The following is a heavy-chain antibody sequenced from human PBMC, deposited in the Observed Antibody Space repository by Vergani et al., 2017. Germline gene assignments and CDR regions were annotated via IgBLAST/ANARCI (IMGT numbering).Heavy chain of an antibody. D-gene: IGHD3-22*01. V-gene: IGHV3-21*06. Sequence: EVQLQESGGGLVKPGGSLRVSCAASGFSFSTYSINWVRQAQGKGLEWVSSISGRSNYIYYADSLKGRFTLSRDNSKNSVYLQLNSLRAEDTAIYYCARKKYYDSKDYYQVEPFDYWGQGTLVTVSS. CDR3: ARKKYYDSKDYYQVEPFDY. J-gene: IGHJ4*02. CDR1: GFSFSTYS. CDR2: ISGRSNYI.